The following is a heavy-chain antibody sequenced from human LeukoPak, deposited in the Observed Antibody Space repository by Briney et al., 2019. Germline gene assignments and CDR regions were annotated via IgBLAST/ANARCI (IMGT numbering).Heavy chain of an antibody. Sequence: ASVKVSCKASGYTFTSYVINWVRQATGQGLEWMGWMNPNSGNTGYAQKFQGRVTMTRNTSISTAYMELSSLRSEDTAVYYCARPRAAAGTGSDAFDIWGQGTMVTVSS. CDR2: MNPNSGNT. CDR3: ARPRAAAGTGSDAFDI. J-gene: IGHJ3*02. CDR1: GYTFTSYV. V-gene: IGHV1-8*01. D-gene: IGHD6-13*01.